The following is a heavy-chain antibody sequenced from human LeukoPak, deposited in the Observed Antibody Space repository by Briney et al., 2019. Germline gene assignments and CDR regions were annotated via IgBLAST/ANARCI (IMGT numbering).Heavy chain of an antibody. J-gene: IGHJ4*02. Sequence: PGGSLRLSCAVSGFIFTNFWMSWVRQAPGRGLEWVANIHPEGNEKYHVGSVKGGFTISRDNTKNLLFLQMNGLRVEDTAVYYCARGDAFSGDHWGQGTLVTVSS. V-gene: IGHV3-7*04. CDR1: GFIFTNFW. CDR2: IHPEGNEK. CDR3: ARGDAFSGDH.